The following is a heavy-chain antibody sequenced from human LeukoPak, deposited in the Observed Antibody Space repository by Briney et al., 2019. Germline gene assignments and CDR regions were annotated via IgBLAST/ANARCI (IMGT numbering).Heavy chain of an antibody. J-gene: IGHJ6*02. CDR3: ARDEIRARLYYYGMDV. CDR2: IHPNSGGT. D-gene: IGHD4-17*01. Sequence: ASVKVSCKASGYTFTGYYMHWVRPAAGQGLEWKGWIHPNSGGTNYAQKFQGRVTMTRDTSISTAYMELSRLRSDDTAVYYCARDEIRARLYYYGMDVWGQGTTVTVSS. V-gene: IGHV1-2*02. CDR1: GYTFTGYY.